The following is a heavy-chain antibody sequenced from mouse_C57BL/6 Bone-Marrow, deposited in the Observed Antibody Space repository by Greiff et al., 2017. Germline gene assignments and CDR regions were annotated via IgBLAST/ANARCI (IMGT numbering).Heavy chain of an antibody. CDR3: ARGSVVEGAMDY. Sequence: VQVVESGAELARPGASVKLSCKASGYTFTSYGISWVKQRTGQGLEWIGEIYPRSGNTYYNEKFKGKATLTADKSSSTAYMELRSLTSEDSAVYFCARGSVVEGAMDYWGQGTSVTVSS. CDR2: IYPRSGNT. V-gene: IGHV1-81*01. CDR1: GYTFTSYG. J-gene: IGHJ4*01. D-gene: IGHD1-1*01.